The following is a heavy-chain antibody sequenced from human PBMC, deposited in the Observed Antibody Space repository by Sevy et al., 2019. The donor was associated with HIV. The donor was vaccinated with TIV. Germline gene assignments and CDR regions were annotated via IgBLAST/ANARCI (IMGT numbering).Heavy chain of an antibody. J-gene: IGHJ4*02. Sequence: GGSLRRSCAASGFTFAKYSMSWVRQAPGKGLEWVSTFSFGCGRINYADSVKGRFTISRDDSKNTLFLQMNSLRAEDTATYFCAREVCTQPHDYWGQGTLVTVSS. CDR1: GFTFAKYS. D-gene: IGHD2-8*01. CDR3: AREVCTQPHDY. V-gene: IGHV3-23*01. CDR2: FSFGCGRI.